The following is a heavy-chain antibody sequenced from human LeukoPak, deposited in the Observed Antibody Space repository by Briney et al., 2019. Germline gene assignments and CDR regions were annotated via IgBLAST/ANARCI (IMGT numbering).Heavy chain of an antibody. CDR2: MNAGNGNT. V-gene: IGHV1-3*01. J-gene: IGHJ4*02. CDR1: GYTFTSYA. D-gene: IGHD3-10*01. Sequence: ASVKVSCKASGYTFTSYAMHWVRQAPGQRLEWMGWMNAGNGNTKYSQKFQGRVTITRDTSASTAYMELSSLRSEDTAVYYCAMSEHMVRGVQPYYFDYWGQGTLVTVSS. CDR3: AMSEHMVRGVQPYYFDY.